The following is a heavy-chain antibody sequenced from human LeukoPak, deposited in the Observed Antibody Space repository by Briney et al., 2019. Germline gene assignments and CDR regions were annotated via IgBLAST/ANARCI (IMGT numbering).Heavy chain of an antibody. Sequence: SVKVSCKASGGTFSSYAISWARQAPGQGLEWMGGIIPIFGTANYAQKFQGRVTITADESTSTACMELSSLRSEDTAVYYCARDRGGGSYYDAFDIWGQGTMVTVSS. CDR3: ARDRGGGSYYDAFDI. CDR2: IIPIFGTA. J-gene: IGHJ3*02. D-gene: IGHD1-26*01. V-gene: IGHV1-69*01. CDR1: GGTFSSYA.